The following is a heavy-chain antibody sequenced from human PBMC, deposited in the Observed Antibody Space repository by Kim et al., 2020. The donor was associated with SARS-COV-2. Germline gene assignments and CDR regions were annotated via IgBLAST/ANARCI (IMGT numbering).Heavy chain of an antibody. V-gene: IGHV4-34*01. CDR2: INHSGST. CDR1: GGSFSGYY. D-gene: IGHD3-3*01. CDR3: ARILGITIFGVVIISAY. Sequence: SETLSLTCAVYGGSFSGYYWSWIRQPPGKGLEWIGEINHSGSTNYNPSLKSRVTISVDTSKNQFSLKLSSVTAADTAVYYCARILGITIFGVVIISAYWGQGTLVTVSS. J-gene: IGHJ4*02.